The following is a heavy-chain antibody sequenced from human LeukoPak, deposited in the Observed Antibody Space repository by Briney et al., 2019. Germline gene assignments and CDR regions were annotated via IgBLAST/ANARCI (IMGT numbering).Heavy chain of an antibody. CDR1: GGSFSGYY. CDR2: IYYSGST. J-gene: IGHJ4*02. CDR3: AGQEVRSWYPESPPGRDY. Sequence: SETLSLTCADYGGSFSGYYWSWIRQPPGKGLEWIGSIYYSGSTYYKPSLKSRVTISVDTSKNQISLKLSSVTAADTAVYYCAGQEVRSWYPESPPGRDYWGQEPLVTVSS. V-gene: IGHV4-34*01. D-gene: IGHD6-13*01.